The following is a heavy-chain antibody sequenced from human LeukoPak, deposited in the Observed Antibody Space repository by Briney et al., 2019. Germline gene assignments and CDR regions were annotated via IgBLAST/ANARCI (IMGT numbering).Heavy chain of an antibody. Sequence: ASVKVSCKASGYTFTSYGISWVRQAPGQGLEWMRWVSAYNGNTNYAQKLQGRVTMTTDTSTSTAYMELRSLRSDDTAVYYCARDVGAGTRNIPNWFDPWGQGTLVTVSS. D-gene: IGHD6-19*01. CDR2: VSAYNGNT. CDR3: ARDVGAGTRNIPNWFDP. J-gene: IGHJ5*02. CDR1: GYTFTSYG. V-gene: IGHV1-18*01.